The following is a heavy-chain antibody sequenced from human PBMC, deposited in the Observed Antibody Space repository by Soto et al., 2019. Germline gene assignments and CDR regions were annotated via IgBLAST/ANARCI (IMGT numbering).Heavy chain of an antibody. D-gene: IGHD5-18*01. Sequence: GGSLRLSCEASGFTFSSYWMHWVRQVPGKGLEWVSRVNGDGRSTSYADSVKGRFTVPRDNAKITLYLQKNSLRAEDTAVYCCGRDQGKDYSAMVTSDALDIWGQGRRVTVSS. CDR1: GFTFSSYW. V-gene: IGHV3-74*01. CDR3: GRDQGKDYSAMVTSDALDI. CDR2: VNGDGRST. J-gene: IGHJ3*02.